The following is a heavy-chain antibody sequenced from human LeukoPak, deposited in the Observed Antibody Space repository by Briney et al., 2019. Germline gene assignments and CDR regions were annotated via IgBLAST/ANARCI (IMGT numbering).Heavy chain of an antibody. CDR1: GGSISSYY. J-gene: IGHJ5*02. CDR3: AKVGGSGTYYYNWFDP. CDR2: IYYGGST. Sequence: SETLSLTCTVSGGSISSYYWSWIRQPPGKGLEWIGYIYYGGSTNYNPSLKSRVTISVDTSKNQFSLKLSSVTAADTAVYYCAKVGGSGTYYYNWFDPWGQGTLVTVSS. V-gene: IGHV4-59*01. D-gene: IGHD3-10*01.